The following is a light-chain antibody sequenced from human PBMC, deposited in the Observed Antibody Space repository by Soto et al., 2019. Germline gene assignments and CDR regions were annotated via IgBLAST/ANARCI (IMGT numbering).Light chain of an antibody. CDR3: QVWDSSSAWV. CDR1: NIGSKS. Sequence: SSELTQPPSVSVAPGKTARITCGGNNIGSKSVHWYQQKLGQAPVLVIYYDSDRPSGIPERFSGSNSGNTATLTISRVEAGDEADYYCQVWDSSSAWVFGGGTKLTVL. J-gene: IGLJ3*02. V-gene: IGLV3-21*04. CDR2: YDS.